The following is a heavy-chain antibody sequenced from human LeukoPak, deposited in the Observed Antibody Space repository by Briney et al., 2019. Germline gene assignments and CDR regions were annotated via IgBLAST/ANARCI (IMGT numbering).Heavy chain of an antibody. CDR1: GGSISSGSYY. CDR3: ARGRGGITGTTHFDY. V-gene: IGHV4-61*02. J-gene: IGHJ4*02. Sequence: SGTLSLTCAVSGGSISSGSYYWSWIRQPAGKGLEWIGRIYTSGSTNYNPSLKSRVTISVDTSKNQFSLKLSSVTAADTAVYYCARGRGGITGTTHFDYWGQGTLVTVSS. D-gene: IGHD1-7*01. CDR2: IYTSGST.